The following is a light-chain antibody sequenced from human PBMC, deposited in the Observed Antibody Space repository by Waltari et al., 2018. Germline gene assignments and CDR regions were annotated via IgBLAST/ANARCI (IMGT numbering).Light chain of an antibody. V-gene: IGKV3-20*01. CDR3: QEYESSRT. Sequence: EIVLTQSPGTLPLAPGESATLSCRASQSVGSSYLAWYQQKPGQAPRLLIYDTSNRSTGIPDRFSGSVSGTDFTLTISRLEPEDFAVYYCQEYESSRTFGQGTKVEIK. J-gene: IGKJ1*01. CDR2: DTS. CDR1: QSVGSSY.